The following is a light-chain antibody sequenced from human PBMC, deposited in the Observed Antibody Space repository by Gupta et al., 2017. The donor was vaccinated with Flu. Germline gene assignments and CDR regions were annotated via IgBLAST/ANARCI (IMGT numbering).Light chain of an antibody. Sequence: PAPLSVSPGERATLSCRASQSVSTSLVWYQQKPGQAPRLLIYAASTRATGIPARFSGSGSGTEFTLSISSLQSEDIALYYCQQYSKWPRTFGQGTKVEV. CDR1: QSVSTS. J-gene: IGKJ1*01. V-gene: IGKV3-15*01. CDR3: QQYSKWPRT. CDR2: AAS.